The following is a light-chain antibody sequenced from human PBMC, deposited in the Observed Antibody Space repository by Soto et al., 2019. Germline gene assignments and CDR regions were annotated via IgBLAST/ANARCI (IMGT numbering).Light chain of an antibody. V-gene: IGKV3-20*01. CDR1: QTISSNF. CDR3: QQCGSSPWA. J-gene: IGKJ1*01. Sequence: EIVVSQSPCALSLSTGETATLSCRASQTISSNFLAWYQQKPGQAPRLLIYTVSTRATGIPDRFSGSGSGTDFTLTISSLEPDDFAVYYCQQCGSSPWAFGQGTKVDIK. CDR2: TVS.